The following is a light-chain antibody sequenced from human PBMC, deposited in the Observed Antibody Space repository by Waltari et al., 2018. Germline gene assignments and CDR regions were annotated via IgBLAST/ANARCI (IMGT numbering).Light chain of an antibody. V-gene: IGLV2-14*01. Sequence: QSAPTQPPSVSGSPGQSATISCTGTNSDVGGYNSVSWYQQHPGKAPKLVISGVSNRPSGVSDRFSGSKSGNTASLTISGLQAEDEADYYCCSYSSSSTWLFGGGTRLTVL. CDR3: CSYSSSSTWL. CDR2: GVS. J-gene: IGLJ2*01. CDR1: NSDVGGYNS.